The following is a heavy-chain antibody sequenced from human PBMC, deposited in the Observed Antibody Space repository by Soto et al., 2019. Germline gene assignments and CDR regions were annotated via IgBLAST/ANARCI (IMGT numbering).Heavy chain of an antibody. CDR3: ARAHYDSDAFDF. D-gene: IGHD3-22*01. Sequence: VQLVQSGAEVKKPGASVKISCKASGYTFTTNFIHWIRQASGQGLEWVGIISPGGGTTVYAQKFQGRVSMTRDTSTSTVYMELRNLRSEDTAVFYCARAHYDSDAFDFWGQGTMVIVSS. V-gene: IGHV1-46*03. CDR1: GYTFTTNF. J-gene: IGHJ3*01. CDR2: ISPGGGTT.